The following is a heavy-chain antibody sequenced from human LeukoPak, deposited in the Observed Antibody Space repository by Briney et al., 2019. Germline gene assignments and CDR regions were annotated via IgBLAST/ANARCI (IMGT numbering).Heavy chain of an antibody. Sequence: SETLSLTCTVSGGSISSGGFYWSWILQPPGQGLEWIGYIYHSGTSYYNPSLKSRLSMSVDTSENQFSLNLNSVTAADTAVYYCARDGDYHASGSVFFDFWGQGILVTVSS. CDR2: IYHSGTS. CDR3: ARDGDYHASGSVFFDF. D-gene: IGHD3-10*01. J-gene: IGHJ4*02. V-gene: IGHV4-31*03. CDR1: GGSISSGGFY.